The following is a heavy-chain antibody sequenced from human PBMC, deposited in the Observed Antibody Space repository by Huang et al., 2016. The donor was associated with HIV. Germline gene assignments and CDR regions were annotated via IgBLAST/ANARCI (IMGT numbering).Heavy chain of an antibody. CDR2: IRYDGNND. J-gene: IGHJ3*01. V-gene: IGHV3-30*02. CDR1: GFPFSSYG. CDR3: VKERGSSRARSSFDF. Sequence: QVRLVESGGGVVQPGASFALSCSASGFPFSSYGMVWVRQAPGRGLEWFSFIRYDGNNDYLIGSVKGRFTISRDNSNNTLYLRMNSLRPEDTAVYYCVKERGSSRARSSFDFWGQGTSVIVSS. D-gene: IGHD6-13*01.